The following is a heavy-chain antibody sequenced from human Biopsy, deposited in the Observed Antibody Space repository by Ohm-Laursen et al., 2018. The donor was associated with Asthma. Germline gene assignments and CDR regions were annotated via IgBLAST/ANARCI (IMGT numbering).Heavy chain of an antibody. J-gene: IGHJ4*02. CDR1: GFKFDEYT. CDR3: AKVRSDWVITESFDY. Sequence: SLRLSCAASGFKFDEYTMHWVRQAPGKGLEWVSGISWNSATIGYADPVEGRFTISRDNAKNSVFLHMGSLRPEDTAFYYCAKVRSDWVITESFDYWGQGVLVTVSS. V-gene: IGHV3-9*01. D-gene: IGHD3-22*01. CDR2: ISWNSATI.